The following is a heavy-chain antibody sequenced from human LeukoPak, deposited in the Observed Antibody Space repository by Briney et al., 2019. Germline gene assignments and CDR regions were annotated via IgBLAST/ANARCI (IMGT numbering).Heavy chain of an antibody. CDR1: GYTFTSYD. J-gene: IGHJ4*02. Sequence: ASVKVSCKASGYTFTSYDINWVRQATGQGLEWMGWMNPNSGNTGYAQKFQGRVTITRNTSISTAYMELSSLRSEDTAVYYCATSSYCSSTSCYTRAFDYWGQGTLVTVSS. CDR2: MNPNSGNT. V-gene: IGHV1-8*03. CDR3: ATSSYCSSTSCYTRAFDY. D-gene: IGHD2-2*01.